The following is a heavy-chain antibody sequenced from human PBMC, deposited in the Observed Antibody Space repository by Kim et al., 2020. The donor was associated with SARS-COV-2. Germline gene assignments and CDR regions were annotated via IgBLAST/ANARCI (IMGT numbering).Heavy chain of an antibody. V-gene: IGHV4-59*01. CDR1: GGFISSDY. D-gene: IGHD6-19*01. J-gene: IGHJ5*02. CDR2: ISNTGTT. Sequence: SETLSLSCTVSGGFISSDYWAWIRQSPGKGLEWIGSISNTGTTKTTPSLESRVTMSFDAHQGQLSLSLSSLPAADTALYYFARDLHNNGWCYLYPWGPG. CDR3: ARDLHNNGWCYLYP.